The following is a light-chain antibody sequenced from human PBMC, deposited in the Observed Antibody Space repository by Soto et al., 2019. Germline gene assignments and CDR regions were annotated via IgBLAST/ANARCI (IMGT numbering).Light chain of an antibody. Sequence: QSALTQPASVSESPGQSISISCGGGRNDIGTYNLVSWYQQHPGKAPKLIIYEVRNRPSGISFRFSGSKSGNTASLTISGLQAEDEADYYCSSYTSKSSLIFGGGTKLTVL. CDR1: RNDIGTYNL. CDR2: EVR. V-gene: IGLV2-14*02. CDR3: SSYTSKSSLI. J-gene: IGLJ2*01.